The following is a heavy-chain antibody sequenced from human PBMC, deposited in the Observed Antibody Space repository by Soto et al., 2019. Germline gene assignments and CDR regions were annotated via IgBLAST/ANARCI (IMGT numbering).Heavy chain of an antibody. V-gene: IGHV3-23*01. D-gene: IGHD6-19*01. J-gene: IGHJ4*02. CDR3: AKEWSYSSGWSHVDY. CDR1: GFTFSSYA. Sequence: EVQLLESGGGLVQPGGSLRLSCAASGFTFSSYAMSWVRQAPGKGLEWVSAISGSGVSTYYADSVKGRFTISRDNSKNALYLQMNSLRAEDTAVYYCAKEWSYSSGWSHVDYWGQGTLVTVSS. CDR2: ISGSGVST.